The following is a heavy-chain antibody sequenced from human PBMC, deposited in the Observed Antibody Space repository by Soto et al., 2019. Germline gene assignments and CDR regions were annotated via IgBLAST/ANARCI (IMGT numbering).Heavy chain of an antibody. CDR1: GFTFSSYG. CDR2: ISYDGSNK. Sequence: GGSLRLSCAASGFTFSSYGMHWVRQAPGKGLEWVAVISYDGSNKYYADSVKGRFTISRDNSKNTLYLQMNSLRAEDTAVYYCAKSSYFDWLLPNYYYYYYMDVWGKGTTVTVSS. V-gene: IGHV3-30*18. J-gene: IGHJ6*03. CDR3: AKSSYFDWLLPNYYYYYYMDV. D-gene: IGHD3-9*01.